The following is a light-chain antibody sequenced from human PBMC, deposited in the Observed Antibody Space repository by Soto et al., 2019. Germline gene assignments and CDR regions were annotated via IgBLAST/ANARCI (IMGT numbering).Light chain of an antibody. Sequence: QSVLTQPASVSGSPGQSITISCTGTTNDVGGYNYVSWYQQHPGKAPKLLIFEVSSRPSGVSNRFSGSKSGNTASLTISALQAEDEAGYFCNSYSSSTSLPYVFGTGTKLTVL. CDR3: NSYSSSTSLPYV. CDR1: TNDVGGYNY. J-gene: IGLJ1*01. CDR2: EVS. V-gene: IGLV2-14*01.